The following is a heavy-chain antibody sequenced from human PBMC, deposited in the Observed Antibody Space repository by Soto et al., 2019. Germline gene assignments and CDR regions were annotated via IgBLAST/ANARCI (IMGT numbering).Heavy chain of an antibody. CDR3: ARGAVGATRWGYFDL. D-gene: IGHD1-26*01. Sequence: QVQLQESGPGLVKPSETLSLTCTVSGGSISSYYWSWIRQPPGKGLEWIGYIYYSGSTNYNPSLKSRVTIPVDTSKNQFSLKRSSVTAADTAVYYCARGAVGATRWGYFDLWGRGTLVTVSS. CDR2: IYYSGST. V-gene: IGHV4-59*01. J-gene: IGHJ2*01. CDR1: GGSISSYY.